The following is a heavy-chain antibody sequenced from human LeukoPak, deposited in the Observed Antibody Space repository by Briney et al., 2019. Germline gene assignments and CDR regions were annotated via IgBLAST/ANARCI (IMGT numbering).Heavy chain of an antibody. J-gene: IGHJ4*02. V-gene: IGHV1-2*06. CDR3: ARLYYGSASPPDY. D-gene: IGHD3-10*01. CDR1: GYTFTGYY. CDR2: INPNSGGT. Sequence: ASVKVSCKASGYTFTGYYMHWVRQAPGQGREWMGRINPNSGGTNYAQKFQGRVTMTRDTSISTAYMELSRLRSDDTAVYYCARLYYGSASPPDYWGQGTLVTVSS.